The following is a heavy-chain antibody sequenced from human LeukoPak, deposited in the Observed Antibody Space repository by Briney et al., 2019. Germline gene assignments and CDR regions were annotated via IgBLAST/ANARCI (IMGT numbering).Heavy chain of an antibody. CDR1: GFNFRSYA. Sequence: HSGGSLRLSCAASGFNFRSYAMTWVRQAPGRGLECVSHINSRGDTTYYADSVKGRFTISRDNSRNTLYLQMNSLRAEDTAIYHCAFLGGGVSMVPTWGQGALVTVSS. D-gene: IGHD2-8*01. CDR3: AFLGGGVSMVPT. V-gene: IGHV3-23*01. J-gene: IGHJ5*02. CDR2: INSRGDTT.